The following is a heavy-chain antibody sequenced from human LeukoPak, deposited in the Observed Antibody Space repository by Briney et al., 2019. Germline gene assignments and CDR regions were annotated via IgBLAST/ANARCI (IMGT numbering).Heavy chain of an antibody. D-gene: IGHD5-12*01. CDR1: GLTFSSYW. Sequence: PGGSLRLSCAASGLTFSSYWMSWVRQAPGKGQEWVANIKQDGSEKYYVDSVKGRFTISRDNAKNSLYLQMNSLRAEDTAVYYCARAEDSGYDPYYFDYWGQGTLVTVSS. V-gene: IGHV3-7*01. CDR3: ARAEDSGYDPYYFDY. CDR2: IKQDGSEK. J-gene: IGHJ4*02.